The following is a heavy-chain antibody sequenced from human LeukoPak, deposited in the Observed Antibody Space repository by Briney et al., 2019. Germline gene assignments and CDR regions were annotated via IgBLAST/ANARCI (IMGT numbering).Heavy chain of an antibody. V-gene: IGHV3-21*01. Sequence: PGGSLRLSCAASGFTFSSYSMNWVRQAPGKGLEWVSSISSSSSYIYYADSVKGRFTISRDNAKNSLYLQMNSLRAEDTAVYYCASLLYSSSSGLDYWGQGTLVTVSS. CDR1: GFTFSSYS. D-gene: IGHD6-6*01. J-gene: IGHJ4*02. CDR2: ISSSSSYI. CDR3: ASLLYSSSSGLDY.